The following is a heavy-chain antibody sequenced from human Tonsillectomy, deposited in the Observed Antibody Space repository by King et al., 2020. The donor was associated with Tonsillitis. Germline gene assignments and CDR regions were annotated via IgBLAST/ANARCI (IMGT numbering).Heavy chain of an antibody. CDR3: AASPSTIFGVVIPFYYYYMDV. Sequence: QLVQSGPEVKKPGTSVKVSCKASGFTFTSSAMQWVRQARGQRLEWIGWIVVGSGNTNYAQKFQERVTITRDMSTSTAYMELSSLRSEDTAVYYCAASPSTIFGVVIPFYYYYMDVWGKGTTVTVSS. V-gene: IGHV1-58*02. CDR1: GFTFTSSA. CDR2: IVVGSGNT. D-gene: IGHD3-3*01. J-gene: IGHJ6*03.